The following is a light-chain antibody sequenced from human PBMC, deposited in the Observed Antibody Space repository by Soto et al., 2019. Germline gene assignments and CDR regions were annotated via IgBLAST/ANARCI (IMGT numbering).Light chain of an antibody. CDR1: QSISTY. J-gene: IGKJ1*01. Sequence: DVQMTQSPSTLSASVGDRVTITCRASQSISTYLHWYQQKPGTAPKLLIYATSNLQSGIPSRFSGSASWTDFTLTINSLQPEDSATYYCQQAYSTPWTFGQGTKVDIK. CDR2: ATS. CDR3: QQAYSTPWT. V-gene: IGKV1-39*01.